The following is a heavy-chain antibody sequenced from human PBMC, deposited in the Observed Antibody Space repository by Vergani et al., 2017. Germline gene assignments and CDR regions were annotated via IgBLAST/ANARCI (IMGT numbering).Heavy chain of an antibody. D-gene: IGHD1-26*01. J-gene: IGHJ4*02. CDR3: VKDAGSYENFFDS. CDR2: LTRGGGST. Sequence: EVQLLESGGSLKQPGGSVRLSCAASGFTFSTYAMHWVRQAPGKGLEWVSALTRGGGSTYYADSFKGRFIISRDNSRETLYLQMNSLRPEDTATYYCVKDAGSYENFFDSWCQGTLVTVSS. CDR1: GFTFSTYA. V-gene: IGHV3-23*01.